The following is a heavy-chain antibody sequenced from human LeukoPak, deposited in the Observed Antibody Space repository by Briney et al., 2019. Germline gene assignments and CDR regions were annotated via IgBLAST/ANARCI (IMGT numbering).Heavy chain of an antibody. V-gene: IGHV4-34*01. Sequence: SETLSLTCAVYGVSFSGYYWSWIRHPPGKGLEWIGEINHSGSTNYNPSLKSRVTISVDTSKNEFSLKLSSVTAADTAVYYCARGHSPPYCDFWSGYYCWFDPWGQGTLVTVSS. CDR3: ARGHSPPYCDFWSGYYCWFDP. J-gene: IGHJ5*02. CDR2: INHSGST. D-gene: IGHD3-3*01. CDR1: GVSFSGYY.